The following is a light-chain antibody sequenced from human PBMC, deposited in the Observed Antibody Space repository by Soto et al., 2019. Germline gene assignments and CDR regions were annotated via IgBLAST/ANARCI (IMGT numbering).Light chain of an antibody. CDR1: SSDVGAYNY. Sequence: QSALSQPASVSGSPGQSIAISCTGTSSDVGAYNYVSWYQQHPGKAPKLIVHEVSDRPSGVSDRFSGSKSGNTASLTISGLQAEDEADYYCSSYTGAYTLVFGTGTKLPVL. V-gene: IGLV2-14*01. CDR3: SSYTGAYTLV. J-gene: IGLJ1*01. CDR2: EVS.